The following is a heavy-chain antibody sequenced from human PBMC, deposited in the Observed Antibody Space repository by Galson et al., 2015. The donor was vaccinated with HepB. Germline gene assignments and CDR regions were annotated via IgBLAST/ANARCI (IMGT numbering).Heavy chain of an antibody. CDR3: AQEAHVDYGDLTPGWFDP. CDR2: INTNTGNP. J-gene: IGHJ5*02. V-gene: IGHV7-4-1*02. D-gene: IGHD4-17*01. Sequence: SVKVSCKASGYTFTSYAMNWVRQAPGQGLEWMGWINTNTGNPTYAQGFTGRFVFSLDTSVSTAYLQISSLKAEDTAVYYCAQEAHVDYGDLTPGWFDPWGQGTLVTVSS. CDR1: GYTFTSYA.